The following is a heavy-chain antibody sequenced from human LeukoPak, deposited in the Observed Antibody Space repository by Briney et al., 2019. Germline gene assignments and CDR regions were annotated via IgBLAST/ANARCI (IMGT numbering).Heavy chain of an antibody. CDR1: GGSIRRYH. J-gene: IGHJ3*02. Sequence: SETLSLTCTVSGGSIRRYHWSWIRQPPGKGLECIGHIYYSGSTNYNPSLKSRVTISVDTSKNQFSLKLSSVTAADTAVYYCARFEASASNAFDIWGRGTMVTVS. CDR3: ARFEASASNAFDI. V-gene: IGHV4-59*01. CDR2: IYYSGST.